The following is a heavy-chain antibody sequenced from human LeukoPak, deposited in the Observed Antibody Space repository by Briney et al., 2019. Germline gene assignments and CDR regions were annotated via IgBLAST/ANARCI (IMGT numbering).Heavy chain of an antibody. Sequence: ASVKVSCKASGYTFTSYGISWVRRAPGQGLEWMGWISAYNGNTNYAQKLQGRVTMTADTSTSTAYMELRSLRSDDTAVYYCARDGNLLYCSGGSCYAGYFDYWGQGTLVTVSS. D-gene: IGHD2-15*01. V-gene: IGHV1-18*04. J-gene: IGHJ4*02. CDR1: GYTFTSYG. CDR3: ARDGNLLYCSGGSCYAGYFDY. CDR2: ISAYNGNT.